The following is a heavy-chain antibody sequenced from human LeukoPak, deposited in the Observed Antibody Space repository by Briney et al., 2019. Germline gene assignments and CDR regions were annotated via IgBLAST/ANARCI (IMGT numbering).Heavy chain of an antibody. CDR3: ARDAGGSNYYDSSVVWFDP. CDR1: GYTFTSYY. Sequence: ASVRVSCKASGYTFTSYYMHWVRQAPGQGLEWMGLINPTGGSTSYAQKFQGRVTMTRDMSTSTVYMELSSLRSEDTAVYYCARDAGGSNYYDSSVVWFDPWGQGTLVTVSS. V-gene: IGHV1-46*01. J-gene: IGHJ5*02. CDR2: INPTGGST. D-gene: IGHD3-22*01.